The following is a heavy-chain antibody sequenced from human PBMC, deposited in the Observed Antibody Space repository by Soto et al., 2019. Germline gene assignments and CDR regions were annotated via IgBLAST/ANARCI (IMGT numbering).Heavy chain of an antibody. CDR2: TYYRSKWYY. CDR1: GDSVSSNSAA. CDR3: GRDLYCSGGSCDNGGGMDV. V-gene: IGHV6-1*01. D-gene: IGHD2-15*01. Sequence: PSQTLSLTCAISGDSVSSNSAAWSWIRQSPSRGLEWLGRTYYRSKWYYDYAVSVKSRITINPDTSKNQFTLQLNSVTPEDTAVYYCGRDLYCSGGSCDNGGGMDVWGQGTTVTVSS. J-gene: IGHJ6*02.